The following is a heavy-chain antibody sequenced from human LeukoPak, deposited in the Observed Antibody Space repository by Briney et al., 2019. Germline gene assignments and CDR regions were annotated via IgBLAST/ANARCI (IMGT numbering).Heavy chain of an antibody. CDR3: ARSDYGDYGDY. CDR2: INPNSGGT. V-gene: IGHV1-2*02. Sequence: ASVKVSCKASGYTFTGYYMHWVRQAPGQGLEWMGWINPNSGGTTYAQKFQGRVTMTRDTSISTAYMELSRLRSDDTAVYYCARSDYGDYGDYWGQGTLVTVSS. CDR1: GYTFTGYY. J-gene: IGHJ4*02. D-gene: IGHD4-17*01.